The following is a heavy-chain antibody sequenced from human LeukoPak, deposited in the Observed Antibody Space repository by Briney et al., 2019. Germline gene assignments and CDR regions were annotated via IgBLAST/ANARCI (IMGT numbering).Heavy chain of an antibody. D-gene: IGHD3-3*01. V-gene: IGHV4-34*01. Sequence: SETLSLTCAVSGGSFSGYYWSWIRQPPGKGLEWIGEINHSGSTNYNPSIKSRCTISVDTSKNQYTLKLSSVTAADTAVEYCARQANTICGVVTPKPNWFDPWGQGTLVTVSS. CDR3: ARQANTICGVVTPKPNWFDP. CDR1: GGSFSGYY. J-gene: IGHJ5*02. CDR2: INHSGST.